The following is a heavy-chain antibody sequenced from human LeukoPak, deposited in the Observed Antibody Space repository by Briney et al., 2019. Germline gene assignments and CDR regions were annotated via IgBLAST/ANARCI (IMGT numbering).Heavy chain of an antibody. CDR3: ARYFPALAAFDI. CDR1: GFTFSSYW. J-gene: IGHJ3*02. CDR2: INSDGSST. Sequence: PGGSLRLSCAASGFTFSSYWMHWVRQAPGKGLVWVSRINSDGSSTSYADSVKGRLTISRDNAKNTLYLQMNSLRAEDTAVYYCARYFPALAAFDIWGQGTMVSVSS. V-gene: IGHV3-74*01. D-gene: IGHD3-9*01.